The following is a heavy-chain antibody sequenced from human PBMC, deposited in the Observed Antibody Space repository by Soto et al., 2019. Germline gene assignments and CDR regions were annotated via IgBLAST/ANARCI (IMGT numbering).Heavy chain of an antibody. D-gene: IGHD3-10*01. CDR1: GFTVSSNY. Sequence: EVQLVESGGGLVQPGGSLRLSCAASGFTVSSNYMSWVRQAPGKGLEWVSVIYSGGSTYYADSVKGRFTISRDNSKNTLYLQMNSLRAEYTAVYYCARVRGFGEFPDAFDIWGQGTMVTVSS. J-gene: IGHJ3*02. V-gene: IGHV3-66*01. CDR3: ARVRGFGEFPDAFDI. CDR2: IYSGGST.